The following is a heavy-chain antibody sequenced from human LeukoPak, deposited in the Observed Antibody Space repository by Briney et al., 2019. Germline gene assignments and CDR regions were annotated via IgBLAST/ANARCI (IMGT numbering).Heavy chain of an antibody. V-gene: IGHV4-31*03. CDR2: IYYSGST. CDR1: GGSISSGGYY. CDR3: ARGRDSSGYYYSPPSD. D-gene: IGHD3-22*01. Sequence: PSETLSLTCTVSGGSISSGGYYWSWIRQHPGKGLEGIGYIYYSGSTYYNPSLKSRVTIPVDTSKNQFSLKLSSVTAADTAVYYCARGRDSSGYYYSPPSDWGQGTLVTVSS. J-gene: IGHJ4*02.